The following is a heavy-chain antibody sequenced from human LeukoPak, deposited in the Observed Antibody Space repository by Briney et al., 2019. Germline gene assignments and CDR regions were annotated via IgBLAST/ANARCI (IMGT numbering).Heavy chain of an antibody. V-gene: IGHV4-61*08. CDR2: IYYSGST. D-gene: IGHD6-19*01. CDR1: GGSISSGGYY. CDR3: ARDSAGAYSSGWYYYYGMDV. Sequence: SETLSLTCTVSGGSISSGGYYWSWIRQHPGKGLEWIGYIYYSGSTNYNPSLKSRVTISVDTSKNQFSLKLSSVTAADTAVYYCARDSAGAYSSGWYYYYGMDVWGQGTTVTVSS. J-gene: IGHJ6*02.